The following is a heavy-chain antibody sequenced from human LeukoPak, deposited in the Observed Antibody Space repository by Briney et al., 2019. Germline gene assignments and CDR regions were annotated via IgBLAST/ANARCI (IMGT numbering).Heavy chain of an antibody. CDR2: IIGRGGST. CDR3: AKLLHWWSSYGDNGVDY. D-gene: IGHD4-23*01. V-gene: IGHV3-23*01. Sequence: GGPLRLPCAASGFTFNSYPMSWARQARGGGREWVSTIIGRGGSTYYADSVGARFTISRDNYKNTLYLQMNSLRAEDKAVYYCAKLLHWWSSYGDNGVDYWGQGTLVTVSS. CDR1: GFTFNSYP. J-gene: IGHJ4*02.